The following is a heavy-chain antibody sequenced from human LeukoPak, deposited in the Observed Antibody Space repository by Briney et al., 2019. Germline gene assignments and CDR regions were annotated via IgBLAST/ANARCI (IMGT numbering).Heavy chain of an antibody. Sequence: PGGSLRLSCAASGFTYSTYCMSWVRQAPGKGLEWVSSISSSSSYIYYADSLKGRFTISRDNAKNSLYLQMNSLRAEDTAVFYCARDLSAIGVSAFDIWGQGTMVTVSS. J-gene: IGHJ3*02. D-gene: IGHD3-22*01. V-gene: IGHV3-21*01. CDR1: GFTYSTYC. CDR2: ISSSSSYI. CDR3: ARDLSAIGVSAFDI.